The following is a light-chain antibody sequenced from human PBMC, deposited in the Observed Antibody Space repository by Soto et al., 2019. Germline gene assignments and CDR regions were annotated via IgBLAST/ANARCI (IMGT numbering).Light chain of an antibody. J-gene: IGKJ1*01. V-gene: IGKV1-5*01. CDR2: DAS. Sequence: DIQMTQSPSTLSASIGDRVTITCRASQSIRSWLAWYQQKPGRAHKLLIYDASSLESGVPSRFSGSGSGTEFTLTISSLQPDDFAIYYCQQYNSDWTFGQGTKVESK. CDR3: QQYNSDWT. CDR1: QSIRSW.